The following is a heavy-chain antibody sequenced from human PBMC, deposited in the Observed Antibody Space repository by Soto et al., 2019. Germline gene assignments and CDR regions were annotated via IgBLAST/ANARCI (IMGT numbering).Heavy chain of an antibody. CDR2: IKNDGSDK. CDR1: GFIFSNYW. D-gene: IGHD2-21*02. Sequence: PGGSLRLSCAASGFIFSNYWMTWVRQAPGKGLEWVANIKNDGSDKYYGASVKGRFTISRDNAKNSLYLQMDSLRAEDTAVYYCARRELVSCGGDCYSKYFQYWGQGTLVTVSS. J-gene: IGHJ1*01. V-gene: IGHV3-7*01. CDR3: ARRELVSCGGDCYSKYFQY.